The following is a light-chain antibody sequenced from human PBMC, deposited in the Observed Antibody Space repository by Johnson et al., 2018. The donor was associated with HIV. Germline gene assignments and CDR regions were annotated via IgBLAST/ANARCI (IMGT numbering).Light chain of an antibody. J-gene: IGLJ1*01. Sequence: QSVLTQPPSVSAAPGQRVNISCSGHSSNIENYFVSWYQQLPGTAPKLLIYENNKRPSGIPDRFYGSKSGTSATLGITGLQTGDEADYYCGTWDSSLSAGGVFGTGTKVTVL. CDR2: ENN. V-gene: IGLV1-51*02. CDR3: GTWDSSLSAGGV. CDR1: SSNIENYF.